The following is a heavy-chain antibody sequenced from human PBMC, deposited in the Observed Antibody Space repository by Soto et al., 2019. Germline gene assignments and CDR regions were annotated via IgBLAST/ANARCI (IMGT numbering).Heavy chain of an antibody. CDR1: GVALRTSGEG. CDR2: IYWDDDK. CDR3: AHSHVSEDTNVSAI. Sequence: QTRTVRVTISGVALRTSGEGVGWIRQPPGKALEWLALIYWDDDKRYSPSLKSRLTITKDTSKNQVVLTMTNMDPVDTATYYRAHSHVSEDTNVSAIRVQGTMVTVSS. V-gene: IGHV2-5*02. D-gene: IGHD2-15*01. J-gene: IGHJ3*02.